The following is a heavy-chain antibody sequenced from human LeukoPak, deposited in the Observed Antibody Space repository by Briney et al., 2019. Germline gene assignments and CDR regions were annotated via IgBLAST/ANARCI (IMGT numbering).Heavy chain of an antibody. CDR2: IYSGGSS. CDR3: VRVDDYGDYPYYFDS. CDR1: GFLVSSKY. J-gene: IGHJ4*02. Sequence: GGSLRLSCAASGFLVSSKYMSWVRQAPGKGLEWVSVIYSGGSSYYADSVKGRFTISRDNSKNTVYLQMNSLRAEDTAVYYCVRVDDYGDYPYYFDSWGQGTLVTVSS. V-gene: IGHV3-66*01. D-gene: IGHD4-17*01.